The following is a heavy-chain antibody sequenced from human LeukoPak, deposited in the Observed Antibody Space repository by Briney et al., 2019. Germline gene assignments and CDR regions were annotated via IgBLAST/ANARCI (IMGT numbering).Heavy chain of an antibody. V-gene: IGHV3-30-3*01. D-gene: IGHD3-9*01. J-gene: IGHJ4*02. CDR1: GFTFSSYA. Sequence: PGGSLRLSCAASGFTFSSYAMHWVRQAPGKGLEWVAVISYDGSNKYYADSVKGRFTISRDNSKNTLYLQMNSLRAEDTAVYYCARARGDILTGQTLDCWGQGTLVTVSS. CDR3: ARARGDILTGQTLDC. CDR2: ISYDGSNK.